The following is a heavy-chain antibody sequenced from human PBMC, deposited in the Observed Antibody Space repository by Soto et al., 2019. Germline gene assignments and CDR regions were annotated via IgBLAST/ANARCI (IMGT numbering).Heavy chain of an antibody. CDR2: IYHSGST. CDR3: SRLSPWTVIDY. CDR1: GRSISDSNW. V-gene: IGHV4-4*02. Sequence: PSETLSLACAVSGRSISDSNWWTLVRQPPGKGLEWLGEIYHSGSTNYNPSLESRVTISIDKSKNLFSLNLTPVTAADTAVYFCSRLSPWTVIDYWGQRSLDTGSS. J-gene: IGHJ4*02. D-gene: IGHD1-1*01.